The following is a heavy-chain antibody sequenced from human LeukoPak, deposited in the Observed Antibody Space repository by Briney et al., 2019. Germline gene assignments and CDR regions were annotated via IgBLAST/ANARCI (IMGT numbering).Heavy chain of an antibody. CDR2: ISYDGSNK. V-gene: IGHV3-30-3*01. CDR1: GFTFSSYA. CDR3: ASNPGPFDY. Sequence: PGRSLRLSCAASGFTFSSYAMHWVRQAPGRGLEWVAVISYDGSNKYYADSVKGRFTISRDNSKNTLYPQMNSLRAEDTAVYYCASNPGPFDYWGQGTLVTVSS. J-gene: IGHJ4*02.